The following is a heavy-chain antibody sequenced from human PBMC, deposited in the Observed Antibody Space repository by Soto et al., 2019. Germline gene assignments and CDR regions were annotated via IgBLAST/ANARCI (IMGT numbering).Heavy chain of an antibody. CDR1: GGTFSSYA. Sequence: QVQLVQSGAEGKKPGSSVKVSCRASGGTFSSYAVSWVRQAPGQGLEWMGVIIPLLNTPKYVQKFQGRVTITADASATTAYMELSSLRSEDTAVYYCARDSSSPNYYYYGMDVWGQGTTVTVSS. D-gene: IGHD6-6*01. CDR2: IIPLLNTP. V-gene: IGHV1-69*01. J-gene: IGHJ6*02. CDR3: ARDSSSPNYYYYGMDV.